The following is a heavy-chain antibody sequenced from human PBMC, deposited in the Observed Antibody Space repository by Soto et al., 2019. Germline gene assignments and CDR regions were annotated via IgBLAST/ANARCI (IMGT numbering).Heavy chain of an antibody. CDR3: AKDRYSSTLAWYYFDY. Sequence: QVQLVESGGGVVQPGRSLRLSCAASGFTFSSYGMHWVRQAPGKGLEWVAVISYDGSNKYYADSVKGRFTISRDNSKNTLYLQMNSLRAEDTAVYYCAKDRYSSTLAWYYFDYWGQGTLVTVSS. CDR2: ISYDGSNK. D-gene: IGHD6-13*01. J-gene: IGHJ4*02. V-gene: IGHV3-30*18. CDR1: GFTFSSYG.